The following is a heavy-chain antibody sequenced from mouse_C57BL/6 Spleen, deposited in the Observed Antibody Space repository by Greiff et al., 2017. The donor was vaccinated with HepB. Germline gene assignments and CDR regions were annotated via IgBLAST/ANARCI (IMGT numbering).Heavy chain of an antibody. CDR2: INPGSGGT. J-gene: IGHJ3*01. D-gene: IGHD1-1*01. Sequence: VQLQQSGAELVRPGTSVKVSCKASGYAFTNYLIEWVKQRPGQGLEWIGVINPGSGGTNYNEKFKGKATLTADKSSSTAYMQLRSLTSEDSAVYYCAREYGSSYPAWFAYWGQGTLVTVSA. CDR1: GYAFTNYL. V-gene: IGHV1-54*01. CDR3: AREYGSSYPAWFAY.